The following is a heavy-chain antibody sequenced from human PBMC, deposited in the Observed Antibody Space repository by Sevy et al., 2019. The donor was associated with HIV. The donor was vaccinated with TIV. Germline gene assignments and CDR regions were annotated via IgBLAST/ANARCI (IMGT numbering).Heavy chain of an antibody. D-gene: IGHD5-12*01. CDR3: GRWDMATSSDAFDF. CDR1: GYTFTSFG. CDR2: INTYNSNT. J-gene: IGHJ3*01. Sequence: ASVKVSCKPSGYTFTSFGFTWVRQAPGQGLECVGSINTYNSNTYYAQRLQGRLSMTTDTSTSTAYMELRSLRSDDTAVYFCGRWDMATSSDAFDFWGQGTMVTVSS. V-gene: IGHV1-18*01.